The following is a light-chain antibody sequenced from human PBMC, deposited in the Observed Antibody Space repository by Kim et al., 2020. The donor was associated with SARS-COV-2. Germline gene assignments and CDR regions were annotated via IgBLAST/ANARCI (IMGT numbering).Light chain of an antibody. V-gene: IGKV3-20*01. CDR3: QQYGTSPMYT. CDR1: QSVASTH. Sequence: EIVLTQSPGTLSLSPGERAILSCRASQSVASTHLAWYQQKPGQAPRLLIYGASSRATGIPNRFSGSGSGTDFTLTISRLEPEDFAVYYCQQYGTSPMYTFGQGTKLEI. CDR2: GAS. J-gene: IGKJ2*01.